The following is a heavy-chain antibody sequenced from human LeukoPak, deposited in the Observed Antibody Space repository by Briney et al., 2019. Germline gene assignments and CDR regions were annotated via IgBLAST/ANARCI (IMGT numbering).Heavy chain of an antibody. Sequence: QAGGSLRLSCAASGFTFSSYAMSWVRQAPGKGLEWVSAISGSGGSTYYADSVKGRFTISRDNSKNTLYLQMNSQRAEDTAVYYCAKTMVRGVIEQLNRFPFDYWGQGTLVTVSS. V-gene: IGHV3-23*01. CDR3: AKTMVRGVIEQLNRFPFDY. J-gene: IGHJ4*02. CDR2: ISGSGGST. D-gene: IGHD3-10*01. CDR1: GFTFSSYA.